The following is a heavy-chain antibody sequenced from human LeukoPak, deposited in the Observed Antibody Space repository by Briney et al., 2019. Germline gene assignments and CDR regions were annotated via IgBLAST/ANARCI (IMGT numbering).Heavy chain of an antibody. Sequence: SVKVSCRASGGTFSSYAISWVRQAPGQGLEWMGGIIPIFGTANYAQKFQGRVTITADESTSTAYMELSSLRSEDTAVYYCARDYYYDSSGYSGYFDYWGQGTLVTVSS. CDR2: IIPIFGTA. CDR1: GGTFSSYA. CDR3: ARDYYYDSSGYSGYFDY. D-gene: IGHD3-22*01. V-gene: IGHV1-69*13. J-gene: IGHJ4*02.